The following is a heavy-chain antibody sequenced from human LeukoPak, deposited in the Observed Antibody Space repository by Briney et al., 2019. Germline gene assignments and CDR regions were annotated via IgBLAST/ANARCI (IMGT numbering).Heavy chain of an antibody. D-gene: IGHD3-10*01. J-gene: IGHJ4*02. CDR3: ARDWGGGGSFDY. Sequence: SQTLSLTCTVSGGSISSGGYYWIWLRHRPGKGREWFGYIYYSGSTYYNPSLESRVTISVDTSKNQFSLKLSSVTAADTAVYYCARDWGGGGSFDYWGQGTLVTVSS. V-gene: IGHV4-31*03. CDR2: IYYSGST. CDR1: GGSISSGGYY.